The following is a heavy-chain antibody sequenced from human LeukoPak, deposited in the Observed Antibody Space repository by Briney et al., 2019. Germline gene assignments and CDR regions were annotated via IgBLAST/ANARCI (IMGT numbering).Heavy chain of an antibody. CDR1: GFTFTNAW. CDR3: TRSYVDTAMVFDY. J-gene: IGHJ4*02. D-gene: IGHD5-18*01. CDR2: IKSNSVGGTT. Sequence: GGSLRLSCAASGFTFTNAWMSWVRRAPGRGLEWVGRIKSNSVGGTTDYAAPVKGRFTISRDDSKSIAYLQMNSLKTEDTAVYYCTRSYVDTAMVFDYWGQGTLVTVSS. V-gene: IGHV3-15*01.